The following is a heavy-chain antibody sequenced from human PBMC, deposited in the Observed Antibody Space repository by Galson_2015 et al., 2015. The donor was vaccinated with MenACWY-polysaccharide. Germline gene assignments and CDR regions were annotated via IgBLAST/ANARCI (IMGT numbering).Heavy chain of an antibody. CDR3: ARDSRFFDSSAYPLDY. Sequence: SVKVSCKASGYIFTSYGISWVRRAPGQTFEWMGWITAYDGKTKYAQKFQGRVTLTTDTSTSTAYMELRSLRSDDTAVYYCARDSRFFDSSAYPLDYWGQGTLVTVPS. CDR1: GYIFTSYG. V-gene: IGHV1-18*01. CDR2: ITAYDGKT. D-gene: IGHD3-22*01. J-gene: IGHJ4*02.